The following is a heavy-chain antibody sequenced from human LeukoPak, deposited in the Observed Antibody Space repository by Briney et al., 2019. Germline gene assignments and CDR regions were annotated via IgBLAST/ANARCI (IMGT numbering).Heavy chain of an antibody. CDR3: ARLAIAVAGTGLDY. V-gene: IGHV4-59*08. J-gene: IGHJ4*02. D-gene: IGHD6-19*01. Sequence: SQTLSLTCTVSGGSISSYYWSWIRQPPGKGLEWIGYIYYSGSTNYNPSLKSRVTMSVDTSKNQFSLKLSSVTAADTAVYYCARLAIAVAGTGLDYWGQGTLVTVSS. CDR2: IYYSGST. CDR1: GGSISSYY.